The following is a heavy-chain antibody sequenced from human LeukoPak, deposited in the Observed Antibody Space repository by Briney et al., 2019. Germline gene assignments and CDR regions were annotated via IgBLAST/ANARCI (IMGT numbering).Heavy chain of an antibody. CDR3: ARADRLHGGPYLIGP. D-gene: IGHD2-21*01. J-gene: IGHJ5*02. CDR1: GYTFTDYY. V-gene: IGHV1-2*02. CDR2: INPNSGGT. Sequence: ASVKVSCKPSGYTFTDYYMHWVRQAPGQGLEWMGWINPNSGGTSSAQKFQGRVTMTRDTSITTVYMEVSWLTSDDTAIYYCARADRLHGGPYLIGPWGQGTLVTVSS.